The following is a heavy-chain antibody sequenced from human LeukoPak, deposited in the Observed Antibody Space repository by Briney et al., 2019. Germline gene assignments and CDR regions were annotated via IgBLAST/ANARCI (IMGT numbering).Heavy chain of an antibody. CDR1: GGSISSYY. D-gene: IGHD2-2*01. CDR2: IYTSGST. CDR3: ARVASTVPTGDYYYYYMDV. V-gene: IGHV4-4*07. J-gene: IGHJ6*03. Sequence: PSEALSLTCTVYGGSISSYYWSWIRQPARKGLEWIGRIYTSGSTNYNPSLKSRVTMSVDTSKNQFSLKLSSVTAADTAVYYCARVASTVPTGDYYYYYMDVWGKGTTVTVSS.